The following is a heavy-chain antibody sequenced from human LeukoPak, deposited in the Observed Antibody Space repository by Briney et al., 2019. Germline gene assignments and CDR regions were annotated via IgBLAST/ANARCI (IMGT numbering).Heavy chain of an antibody. Sequence: PSETLSLTYTVSGGSISSSSYYWGWIRQPPGKGLEWIGSIYYSGSTYYNPSLKSRVTISVDTSKNQFSLKLSSVTAADTAVYYCARYSGSFSFVPDAFDIWGQGTMVTVSS. V-gene: IGHV4-39*01. CDR2: IYYSGST. CDR1: GGSISSSSYY. J-gene: IGHJ3*02. D-gene: IGHD1-26*01. CDR3: ARYSGSFSFVPDAFDI.